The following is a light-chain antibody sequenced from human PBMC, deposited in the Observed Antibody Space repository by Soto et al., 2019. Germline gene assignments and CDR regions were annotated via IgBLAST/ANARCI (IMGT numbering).Light chain of an antibody. Sequence: EIVLTQSPATLSLSPGERATLSCRASQTVSDYLAWYQHKPGQAPRLLIYDASNRATGIPARFSGSGSGTDFTLTISSLEPEDFAVYYCQQRTSWPPGYTFGQGTKLEMK. CDR1: QTVSDY. CDR2: DAS. J-gene: IGKJ2*01. V-gene: IGKV3-11*01. CDR3: QQRTSWPPGYT.